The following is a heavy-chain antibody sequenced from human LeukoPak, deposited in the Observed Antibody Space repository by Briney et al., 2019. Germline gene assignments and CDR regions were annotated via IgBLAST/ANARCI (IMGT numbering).Heavy chain of an antibody. Sequence: GGSLRLSCAASGFAFSSYSMVWVRQAPGKGLEWVSSISSGSNYIYYADSVKGRFTISRDNARTSLYLQMNSLRAEDTAVYYCARDKAQDSVYYGMDVWGQGTTVTVSS. D-gene: IGHD6-6*01. CDR3: ARDKAQDSVYYGMDV. CDR1: GFAFSSYS. J-gene: IGHJ6*02. CDR2: ISSGSNYI. V-gene: IGHV3-21*06.